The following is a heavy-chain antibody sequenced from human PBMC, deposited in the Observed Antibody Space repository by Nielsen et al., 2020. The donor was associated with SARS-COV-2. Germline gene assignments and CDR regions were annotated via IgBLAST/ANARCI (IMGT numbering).Heavy chain of an antibody. J-gene: IGHJ5*02. V-gene: IGHV1-24*01. D-gene: IGHD4-11*01. Sequence: ASVKVSCKVSGYTLTELSMHWVRQAPGKGLEWMGGFDPEDGETIYAQKFQGRVTMTEDTSTDTAYMELSSLRSEDTAVYYCVTGPTVTTLSWANWFDPWGQGTLVTVSS. CDR2: FDPEDGET. CDR1: GYTLTELS. CDR3: VTGPTVTTLSWANWFDP.